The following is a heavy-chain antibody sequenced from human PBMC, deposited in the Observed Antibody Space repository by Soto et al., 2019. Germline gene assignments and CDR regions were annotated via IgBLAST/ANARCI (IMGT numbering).Heavy chain of an antibody. Sequence: QITLKESGPPLVKPTQTLTLTCTFSGFSLSTSGVGVGWIRQPPGKALDWLALIYWNDDKHSSPSLKSSLTITKDTSKNQVVLTMTNMDPVDTATYYCARLSVAGTIGAFDIWGQGTMVTVSS. CDR1: GFSLSTSGVG. CDR3: ARLSVAGTIGAFDI. V-gene: IGHV2-5*01. CDR2: IYWNDDK. D-gene: IGHD6-19*01. J-gene: IGHJ3*02.